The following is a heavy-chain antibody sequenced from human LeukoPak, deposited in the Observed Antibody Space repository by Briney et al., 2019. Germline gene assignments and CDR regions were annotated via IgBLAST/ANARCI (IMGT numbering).Heavy chain of an antibody. CDR2: ISYDGSNK. CDR3: AKAWSVAMISDAFDV. J-gene: IGHJ3*01. Sequence: GGSLRLSCAASGFTFSSYAMHWVRQAPGKGLEWVAVISYDGSNKYYADSVKGRFTISRDNSKNTQYLQMDSLRAEDTAVYYCAKAWSVAMISDAFDVWGQGTMVTVSS. V-gene: IGHV3-30-3*01. CDR1: GFTFSSYA. D-gene: IGHD5-12*01.